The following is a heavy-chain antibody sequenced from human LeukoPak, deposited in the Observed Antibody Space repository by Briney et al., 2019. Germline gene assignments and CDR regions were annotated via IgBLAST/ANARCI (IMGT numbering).Heavy chain of an antibody. CDR1: GGSISSGDYY. D-gene: IGHD2-15*01. V-gene: IGHV4-30-4*01. CDR2: IYYSGST. CDR3: ARGDCSGGSCYSRRAYNWFDP. J-gene: IGHJ5*02. Sequence: SETLSLTCTVSGGSISSGDYYWSWIRQPPGKGLEWIGYIYYSGSTYYNPSLKSRVTISVDTSKNQFSLKLSSVTAADTAVYYCARGDCSGGSCYSRRAYNWFDPWGQGTLVTVSS.